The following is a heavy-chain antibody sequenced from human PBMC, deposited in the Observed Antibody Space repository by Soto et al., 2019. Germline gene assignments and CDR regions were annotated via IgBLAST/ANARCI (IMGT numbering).Heavy chain of an antibody. D-gene: IGHD3-10*01. CDR1: GFTFSDYA. V-gene: IGHV3-64D*06. J-gene: IGHJ4*02. CDR3: VKDPGLWFGEFLGGGVDY. CDR2: ISSKGGST. Sequence: EVQLVESGGGLVQPGGSLRLSCSGSGFTFSDYAMHWVRQAPGKGLEYVSAISSKGGSTYYADSVKGRFTISRDNSKNTLFLQMSSLRPEDTAVYYCVKDPGLWFGEFLGGGVDYWGQGTLVIVAS.